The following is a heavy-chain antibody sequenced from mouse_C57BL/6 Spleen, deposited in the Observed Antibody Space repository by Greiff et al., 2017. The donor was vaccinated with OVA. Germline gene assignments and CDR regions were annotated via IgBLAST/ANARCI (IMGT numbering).Heavy chain of an antibody. D-gene: IGHD1-1*01. CDR1: GYAFSSSW. V-gene: IGHV1-82*01. Sequence: QVHVKQSGPELVKPGASVKISCKASGYAFSSSWMNWVKQRPGKGLEWIGRIYPGDGDTNYNGKFKGKATLTADKSSSTAYMQLSSLTSEDSAVYFCARAFITTVADYWGQGTTLTVSS. J-gene: IGHJ2*01. CDR3: ARAFITTVADY. CDR2: IYPGDGDT.